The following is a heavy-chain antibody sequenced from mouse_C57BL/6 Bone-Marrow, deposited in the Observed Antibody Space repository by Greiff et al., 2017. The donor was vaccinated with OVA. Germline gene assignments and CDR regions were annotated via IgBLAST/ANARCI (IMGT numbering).Heavy chain of an antibody. D-gene: IGHD2-4*01. Sequence: QVQLQQPGAELVRPGTSVKLSCKASGYTFTSYWMHWVKQRPGQGLEWIGVIDPSDSYTNYNQKFKGKATLTVDTSSSTAYMQLSSLTSEDSAVDYCARYDYHGYFDDWGTGTTVTVSS. CDR1: GYTFTSYW. CDR2: IDPSDSYT. CDR3: ARYDYHGYFDD. V-gene: IGHV1-59*01. J-gene: IGHJ1*03.